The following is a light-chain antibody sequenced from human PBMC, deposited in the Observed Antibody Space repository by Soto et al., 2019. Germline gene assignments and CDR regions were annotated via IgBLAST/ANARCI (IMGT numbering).Light chain of an antibody. CDR3: SSYTSSSPWV. CDR1: GSDVGGYNY. V-gene: IGLV2-14*01. CDR2: EVS. Sequence: QSALTQPASVSGSPGQSITISCTGTGSDVGGYNYVSWYQQHPGKAPKLMIYEVSNRPSGVSNRFSGSKSGNTASLTISGLRAEEEADYYCSSYTSSSPWVFGGGTKLTVL. J-gene: IGLJ3*02.